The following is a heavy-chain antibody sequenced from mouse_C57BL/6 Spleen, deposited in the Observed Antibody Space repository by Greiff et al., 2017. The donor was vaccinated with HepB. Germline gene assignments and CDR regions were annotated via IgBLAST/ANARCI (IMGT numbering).Heavy chain of an antibody. CDR3: ARDYYGSSSYAMDY. D-gene: IGHD1-1*01. Sequence: EVQLQQSGPELVKPGASVKISCKASGYSFTGYYMHWVKQSHGNILDWIGYIYPYNGVSSYNQKFKGKATLTVDKSSSTAYMEPRSLTSEDSAVYYCARDYYGSSSYAMDYWGQGTSVTVSS. CDR2: IYPYNGVS. V-gene: IGHV1-31*01. J-gene: IGHJ4*01. CDR1: GYSFTGYY.